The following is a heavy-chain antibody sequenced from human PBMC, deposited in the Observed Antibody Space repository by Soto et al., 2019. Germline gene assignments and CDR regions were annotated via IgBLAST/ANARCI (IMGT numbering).Heavy chain of an antibody. CDR2: ISSSGGTK. J-gene: IGHJ5*02. CDR1: GFSFSDYY. Sequence: GGSLRLSCAASGFSFSDYYMTWIRQAPGKGLEWVSYISSSGGTKYHADSVKGRFTISRDNAKNSLYLQMNSLRAEDTAVYYCARGYSSSWTYNWFDPWGQGTLVTVSS. CDR3: ARGYSSSWTYNWFDP. D-gene: IGHD6-13*01. V-gene: IGHV3-11*01.